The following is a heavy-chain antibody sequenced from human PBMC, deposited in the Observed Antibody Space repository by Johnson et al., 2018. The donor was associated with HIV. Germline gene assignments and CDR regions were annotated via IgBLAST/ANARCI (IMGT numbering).Heavy chain of an antibody. D-gene: IGHD2-8*01. J-gene: IGHJ3*02. CDR3: AKVGPANDVLGAGDAFDI. CDR1: GFTFDDYA. CDR2: ISYDGSNK. V-gene: IGHV3-30-3*01. Sequence: QVQLVESGGGVVQPGRSLKLSCAASGFTFDDYAMHWVRQTPGKGLEWVAVISYDGSNKYYADSVKGRFTISRDNSKNTLYLQMNSLRAEDTAVYYCAKVGPANDVLGAGDAFDIWGQGTMVTVSS.